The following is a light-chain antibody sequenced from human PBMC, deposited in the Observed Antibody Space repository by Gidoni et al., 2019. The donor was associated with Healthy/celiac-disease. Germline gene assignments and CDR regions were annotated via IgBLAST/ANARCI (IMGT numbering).Light chain of an antibody. Sequence: EFVLTQSPGTLSLSPGERATLSCRASQSVSSRCLDWYEQKPGQAPRLLRATGIPDRFSGSGSGTEFTLTITRLEPEDFAVYYCQQCGSSPYTFGQGTNLEI. V-gene: IGKV3-20*01. CDR3: QQCGSSPYT. J-gene: IGKJ2*01. CDR1: QSVSSRC.